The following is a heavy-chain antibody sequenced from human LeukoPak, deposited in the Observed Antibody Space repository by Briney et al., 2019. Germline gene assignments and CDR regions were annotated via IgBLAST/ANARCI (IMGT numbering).Heavy chain of an antibody. CDR3: ARGGITGTNY. J-gene: IGHJ4*02. Sequence: KPSETLSLTCAVYGGSFSGYYWSWIRQPPGKGLEWIGEINHSGSTNHNPSLKSRVTISVDTSKNQFSLKLSSVTAADTAVYYCARGGITGTNYWGQGTLVTVSS. CDR1: GGSFSGYY. V-gene: IGHV4-34*01. D-gene: IGHD1-20*01. CDR2: INHSGST.